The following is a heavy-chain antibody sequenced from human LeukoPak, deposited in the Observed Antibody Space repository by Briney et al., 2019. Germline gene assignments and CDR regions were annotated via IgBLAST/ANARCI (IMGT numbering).Heavy chain of an antibody. V-gene: IGHV3-21*01. D-gene: IGHD3-10*01. J-gene: IGHJ6*02. CDR3: ARDHYGSGRYGMDV. Sequence: GGSLRLSCAASGFTFSRYSMNWVRQAPGKGLEWVSSISDGSSYIYYADSVKGRFTISRDNAKNSLYLRMNSLRADDTAVYYCARDHYGSGRYGMDVWGQGTTVTVSS. CDR1: GFTFSRYS. CDR2: ISDGSSYI.